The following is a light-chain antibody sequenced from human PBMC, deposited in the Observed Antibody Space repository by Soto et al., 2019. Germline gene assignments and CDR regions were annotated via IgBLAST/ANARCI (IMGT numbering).Light chain of an antibody. CDR3: QQSYSTPLHT. Sequence: DIQMTQSPSSLSASVGDRVTITCRASQSISSYLNWYQQKPGKAPKLLIYAASSLQSGVPSRFSGSASGTDFTLTISSLQPEDFATYYCQQSYSTPLHTFGQGTKLEIK. J-gene: IGKJ2*01. CDR2: AAS. V-gene: IGKV1-39*01. CDR1: QSISSY.